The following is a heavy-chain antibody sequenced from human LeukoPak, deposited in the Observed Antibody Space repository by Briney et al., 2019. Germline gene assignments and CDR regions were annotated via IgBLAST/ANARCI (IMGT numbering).Heavy chain of an antibody. V-gene: IGHV3-11*03. D-gene: IGHD7-27*01. Sequence: GGSLRLSCAVSVFTFRDYYMSWIRRAPGRGLEWVSYISSSSSSTNYADSVKGRFTISRDNAKNSLYLQMNSLRAEDTAVYYCARTNWGVWYFDLWGRGTLVTVSS. CDR1: VFTFRDYY. J-gene: IGHJ2*01. CDR2: ISSSSSST. CDR3: ARTNWGVWYFDL.